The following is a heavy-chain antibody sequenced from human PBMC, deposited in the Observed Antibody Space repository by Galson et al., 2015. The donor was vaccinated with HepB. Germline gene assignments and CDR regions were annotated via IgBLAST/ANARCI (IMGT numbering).Heavy chain of an antibody. J-gene: IGHJ4*02. D-gene: IGHD2-15*01. V-gene: IGHV3-23*01. CDR3: AKLDCSGGLCYSSHYFDS. CDR2: LSGSGGST. Sequence: LRLSCAASGFTFSSYAMSWVRQAPGKGLEWVSGLSGSGGSTYYADSVKGRFTISRDNSKNTLYLQMNSLRTEDTALYYCAKLDCSGGLCYSSHYFDSWGQGTLVTVSS. CDR1: GFTFSSYA.